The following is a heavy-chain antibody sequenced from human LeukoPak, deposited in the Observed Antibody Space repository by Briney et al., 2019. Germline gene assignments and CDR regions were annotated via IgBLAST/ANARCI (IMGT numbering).Heavy chain of an antibody. CDR2: ISGSGDST. D-gene: IGHD3-16*02. J-gene: IGHJ4*02. Sequence: GGSLRLSCAASGFTFSSYAMSWVRQAPGKGLEWVSAISGSGDSTYYADSVKGRFTISRDNSKNTLYLQMNSLRAEDTAVYYCAKDGYVWGSYRPRGDFDYWGQGTLVTVSS. CDR1: GFTFSSYA. V-gene: IGHV3-23*01. CDR3: AKDGYVWGSYRPRGDFDY.